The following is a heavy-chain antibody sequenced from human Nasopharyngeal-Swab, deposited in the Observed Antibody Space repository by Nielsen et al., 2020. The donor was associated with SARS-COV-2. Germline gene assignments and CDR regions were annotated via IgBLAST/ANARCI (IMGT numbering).Heavy chain of an antibody. CDR3: ARGSKQWLVRLSRYYYYGMDV. Sequence: WIRQSPGPGLERIGEINHSGSTNYNPSLKSRVTISVDTAKNQFSLKLSSVTAADTAVYYCARGSKQWLVRLSRYYYYGMDVWGQGTTVTVSS. J-gene: IGHJ6*02. CDR2: INHSGST. V-gene: IGHV4-34*01. D-gene: IGHD6-19*01.